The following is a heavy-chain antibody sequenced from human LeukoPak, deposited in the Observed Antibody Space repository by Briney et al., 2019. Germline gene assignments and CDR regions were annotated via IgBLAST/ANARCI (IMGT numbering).Heavy chain of an antibody. CDR3: AREHSSSWKVFDY. CDR1: GFTFSSYD. J-gene: IGHJ4*02. CDR2: IGTAGDT. Sequence: GGSLRLSCAASGFTFSSYDMHWVRQATGKGLEWVSAIGTAGDTYYPGSVKGRFTISRDNSKNTLYLQMNSLRAEDTAVYYCAREHSSSWKVFDYWGQGTLVTVSS. V-gene: IGHV3-13*01. D-gene: IGHD6-13*01.